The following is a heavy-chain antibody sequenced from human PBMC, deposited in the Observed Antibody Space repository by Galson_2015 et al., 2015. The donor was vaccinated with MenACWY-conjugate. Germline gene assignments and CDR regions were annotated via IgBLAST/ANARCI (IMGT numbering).Heavy chain of an antibody. Sequence: TLSLTCTVSGGSISSYYWSWIRQPPGKGLEWIGSIYYSGSTNYNPSLKSRVTISVDTYKNQFFLKLSSVTAADTAVYYCARSPITMVRGTFSHWFDPWGQGTLVTVSS. V-gene: IGHV4-59*08. CDR2: IYYSGST. CDR3: ARSPITMVRGTFSHWFDP. CDR1: GGSISSYY. D-gene: IGHD3-10*01. J-gene: IGHJ5*02.